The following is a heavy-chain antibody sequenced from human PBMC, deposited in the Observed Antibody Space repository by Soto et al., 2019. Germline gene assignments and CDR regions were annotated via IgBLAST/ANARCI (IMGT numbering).Heavy chain of an antibody. CDR1: GFSFSTYA. D-gene: IGHD6-19*01. J-gene: IGHJ4*02. CDR3: AKERSSGWSFDY. Sequence: GGSLRLSCAASGFSFSTYAMNWVRQAPGKGLEWVSGISGSGDSTYYADSVKGRFTVSRDNSKNTLYLQMNSLRAEDTAVFYCAKERSSGWSFDYWGQGTLVTVSS. V-gene: IGHV3-23*01. CDR2: ISGSGDST.